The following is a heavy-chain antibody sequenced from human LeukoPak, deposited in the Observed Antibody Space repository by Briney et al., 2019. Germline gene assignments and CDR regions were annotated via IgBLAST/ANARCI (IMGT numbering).Heavy chain of an antibody. V-gene: IGHV1-69*06. CDR2: IIPIFGTA. CDR3: AVGHGSGWYTYYFDY. CDR1: GGTFSSYA. J-gene: IGHJ4*02. Sequence: SVKVSCKASGGTFSSYAISWVRQAPGQGLEWMGGIIPIFGTANYAQKFQGRVTITADKSTSTAYMELCSLRSEDTAVYYCAVGHGSGWYTYYFDYWGQGTLVTVSS. D-gene: IGHD6-19*01.